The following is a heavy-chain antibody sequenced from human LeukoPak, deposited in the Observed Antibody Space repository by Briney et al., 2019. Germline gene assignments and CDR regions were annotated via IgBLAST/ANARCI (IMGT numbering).Heavy chain of an antibody. CDR1: GFTFSSYG. Sequence: PGGSLRLSCAASGFTFSSYGMHWVRQAPGKGLEWVAFIRYDGSNKYYADSVKGRFTISRDNSKNTLYLQMNSLRAEDTAVYYCARDPYVDGANRDGFDIWGRGTMVTVSS. CDR2: IRYDGSNK. J-gene: IGHJ3*02. CDR3: ARDPYVDGANRDGFDI. V-gene: IGHV3-30*02. D-gene: IGHD3-10*02.